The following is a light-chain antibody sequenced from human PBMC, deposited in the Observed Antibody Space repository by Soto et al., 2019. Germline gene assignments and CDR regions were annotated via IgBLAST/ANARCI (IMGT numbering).Light chain of an antibody. Sequence: DIQMTQSPSTLSASVGDRVTITCRASQSISVWLAWYQQKAGKAPNLLIYKASRLESGVPSRFSGSGSETEFTLSISSLQPDDFATYHCQQYSSLWTFGQGTKVDIK. CDR1: QSISVW. J-gene: IGKJ1*01. CDR2: KAS. V-gene: IGKV1-5*03. CDR3: QQYSSLWT.